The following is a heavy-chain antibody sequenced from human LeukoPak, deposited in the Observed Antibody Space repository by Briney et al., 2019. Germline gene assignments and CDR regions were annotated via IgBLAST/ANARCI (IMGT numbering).Heavy chain of an antibody. CDR3: SSTVTTFVGYYFVY. CDR1: GCSFSSYY. J-gene: IGHJ4*02. V-gene: IGHV4-59*08. CDR2: IYYSGST. D-gene: IGHD4-17*01. Sequence: SETLSLTCTASGCSFSSYYWSWVRQPPGKGLEWIGYIYYSGSTKYNPSPKSRVTISVDTSKNQSSLKLSSVTAADRAVYYWSSTVTTFVGYYFVYWGQGTLVTVSS.